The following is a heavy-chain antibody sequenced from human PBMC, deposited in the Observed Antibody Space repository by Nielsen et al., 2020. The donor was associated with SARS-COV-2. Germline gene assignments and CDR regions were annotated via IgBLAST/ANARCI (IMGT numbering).Heavy chain of an antibody. J-gene: IGHJ4*02. Sequence: ASVKVSCKASGYTFSNYPIHWVRQAPGQRLEWMGWINGGNGNTKYSQRFQGRVTITRDTSASTAYMELSSLRSEDTAVYYCARDLVYCSSTSCYGAFDYWGQGTLVTVSS. CDR2: INGGNGNT. CDR3: ARDLVYCSSTSCYGAFDY. V-gene: IGHV1-3*01. CDR1: GYTFSNYP. D-gene: IGHD2-2*01.